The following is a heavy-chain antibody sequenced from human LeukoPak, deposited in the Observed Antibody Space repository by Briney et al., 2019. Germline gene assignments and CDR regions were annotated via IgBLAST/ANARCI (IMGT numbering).Heavy chain of an antibody. CDR2: ISYDGSNK. J-gene: IGHJ4*02. V-gene: IGHV3-30*18. CDR1: GFTFSSYG. CDR3: AKDHEQWLVRHYFDY. Sequence: PGGSLRLSCAASGFTFSSYGMHWVRQAPGKGLEWVAVISYDGSNKYYADSVKGRFTISRDNSKNTLYLQMNSLRAEDTAVYYCAKDHEQWLVRHYFDYWGQGTLVTVSS. D-gene: IGHD6-19*01.